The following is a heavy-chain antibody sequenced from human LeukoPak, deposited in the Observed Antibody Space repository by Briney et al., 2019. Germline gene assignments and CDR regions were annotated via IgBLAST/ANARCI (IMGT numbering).Heavy chain of an antibody. CDR2: TFYRSKWYN. J-gene: IGHJ3*02. CDR3: ARLAGGFSYGLDI. V-gene: IGHV6-1*01. Sequence: SQTLSLTCAISGDSVSGSSSAWNWIRQSPSRGLEWLGRTFYRSKWYNEYAVSVKSRITINPDTSKNQFSLQLNSVTPEDTAVYFCARLAGGFSYGLDIWGQGTMVTVSS. D-gene: IGHD5-18*01. CDR1: GDSVSGSSSA.